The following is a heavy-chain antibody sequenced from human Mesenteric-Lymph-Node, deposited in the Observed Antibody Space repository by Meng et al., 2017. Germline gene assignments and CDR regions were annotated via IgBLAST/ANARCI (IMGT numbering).Heavy chain of an antibody. CDR3: ARTNYGDYNWFDP. Sequence: QRPLQESGPGLVKPSGTLSLTCTVSGDSISSDIWWSWVRQPPGKGLEWIGEVYHRGDTNYNPSLKSRVVISVDRSKNQFSLNLSSVTAADTAVYFCARTNYGDYNWFDPWGQGTLVTVSS. CDR1: GDSISSDIW. CDR2: VYHRGDT. J-gene: IGHJ5*02. V-gene: IGHV4-4*02. D-gene: IGHD4-17*01.